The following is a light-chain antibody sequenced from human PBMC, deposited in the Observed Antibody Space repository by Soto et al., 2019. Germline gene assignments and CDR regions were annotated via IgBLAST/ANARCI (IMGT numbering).Light chain of an antibody. CDR1: SSNIGAGYA. CDR3: QSYDNSLSAWV. Sequence: QSVLTQPPSVSGAPGQRVTISCTGSSSNIGAGYAVHWYQQLPGTAPKLLISSNNNRPSGVPDRVSGSKSDTSASLAITGLQAEDEADYYCQSYDNSLSAWVFGGGTKLTAL. V-gene: IGLV1-40*01. CDR2: SNN. J-gene: IGLJ3*02.